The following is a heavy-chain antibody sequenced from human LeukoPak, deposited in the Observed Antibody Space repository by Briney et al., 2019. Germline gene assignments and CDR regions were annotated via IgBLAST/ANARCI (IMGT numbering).Heavy chain of an antibody. CDR3: ARDIGGSSWADY. D-gene: IGHD6-13*01. V-gene: IGHV3-48*04. J-gene: IGHJ4*02. Sequence: GGCLRLSSAASGFTFSNYNMNWVRQAAGKGLEWVSYTSYDSRTIYYADSVKGRFTISRDNAKNSLYLQMNSLRAEDTAVYYCARDIGGSSWADYWGQGTLVTVSS. CDR1: GFTFSNYN. CDR2: TSYDSRTI.